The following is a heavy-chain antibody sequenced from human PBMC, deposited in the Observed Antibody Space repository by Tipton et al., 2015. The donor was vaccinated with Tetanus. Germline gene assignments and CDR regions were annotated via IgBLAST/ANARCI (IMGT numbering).Heavy chain of an antibody. J-gene: IGHJ4*02. CDR2: ISNSGRT. CDR1: GDSVRSGGYQ. V-gene: IGHV4-61*08. Sequence: TLSLTCTVSGDSVRSGGYQWNWIRQSPGKGLEWLAYISNSGRTNSNYDLKSRITISQDTSKNQFSLSLTSVTAADTAVYYCARAKYNFAKKGPFDSWGQGTQVIVSS. CDR3: ARAKYNFAKKGPFDS. D-gene: IGHD5-24*01.